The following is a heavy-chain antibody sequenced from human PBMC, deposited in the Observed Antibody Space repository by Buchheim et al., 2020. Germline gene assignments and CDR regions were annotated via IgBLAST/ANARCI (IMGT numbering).Heavy chain of an antibody. V-gene: IGHV3-30*18. J-gene: IGHJ5*02. CDR2: ISYDGSNK. CDR1: GFTFSSYG. CDR3: AKDLRRAAAGTLSWFDP. Sequence: QVQLVESGGGVVQPGRSLRLSCAASGFTFSSYGMHWVRQAPGKGLEWVAVISYDGSNKYYADSVKGRFTISRDTSKNTLYLQMNSLRAEDTAVYYCAKDLRRAAAGTLSWFDPWGQGTL. D-gene: IGHD6-13*01.